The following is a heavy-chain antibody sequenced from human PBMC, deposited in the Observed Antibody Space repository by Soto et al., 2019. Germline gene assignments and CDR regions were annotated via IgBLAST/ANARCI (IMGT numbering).Heavy chain of an antibody. CDR1: GYTFTNYG. V-gene: IGHV1-18*01. CDR3: ATRSQAFYY. CDR2: ITTDKGKT. J-gene: IGHJ4*02. Sequence: QVQLVQSGPEVKKPGASVKVSCKTSGYTFTNYGISWVRQAPGQGLEWMGWITTDKGKTTYAQKFQGRVTMTTDTSTSTAYMELRSLRSDDTAMYYCATRSQAFYYWGQGTLVTVSS.